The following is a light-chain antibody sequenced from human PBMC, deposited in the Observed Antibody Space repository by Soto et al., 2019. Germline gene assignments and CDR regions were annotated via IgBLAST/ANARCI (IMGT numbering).Light chain of an antibody. J-gene: IGLJ1*01. V-gene: IGLV2-14*01. CDR2: EVS. CDR1: GSDVGGYKY. CDR3: SSYTSSVTYV. Sequence: QSALTQPASGSGSPGQSIPISCTGTGSDVGGYKYVSWYQQYPGKAPKLIIFEVSNRPSGVSDRFSGSKSGNTASLTIAGLQAEDEADYYCSSYTSSVTYVFGTGTKLTVL.